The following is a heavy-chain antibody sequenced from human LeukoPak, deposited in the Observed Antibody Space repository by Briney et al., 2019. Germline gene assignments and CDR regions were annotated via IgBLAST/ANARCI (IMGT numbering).Heavy chain of an antibody. CDR3: AKGRTRIMIFGVVPEGGPYYYYYMDV. CDR2: ISGSGGST. J-gene: IGHJ6*03. D-gene: IGHD3-3*01. Sequence: GGSLRLSCAASGFTFSSYAMSWVRQAPGKGLEGGSAISGSGGSTYYADSVKGRFTISRDNSKNTLYLQMNSLRAEDTAVYYCAKGRTRIMIFGVVPEGGPYYYYYMDVWGKGTTVTVSS. V-gene: IGHV3-23*01. CDR1: GFTFSSYA.